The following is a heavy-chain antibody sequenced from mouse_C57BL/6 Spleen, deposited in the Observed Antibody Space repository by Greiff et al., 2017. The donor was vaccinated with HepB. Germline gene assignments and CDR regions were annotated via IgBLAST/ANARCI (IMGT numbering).Heavy chain of an antibody. D-gene: IGHD2-3*01. V-gene: IGHV1-76*01. CDR3: AREDGYRFWFAY. J-gene: IGHJ3*01. CDR1: GYTFTDYY. Sequence: VQLQQSGAELVRPGASVKLSCKASGYTFTDYYINWVKQRPGQGLEWIARIYPGSGNTYYNEKFKGKATLTAEKSSSTAYMQLSSLTSEDSAVYFGAREDGYRFWFAYWGQGTLVTVSA. CDR2: IYPGSGNT.